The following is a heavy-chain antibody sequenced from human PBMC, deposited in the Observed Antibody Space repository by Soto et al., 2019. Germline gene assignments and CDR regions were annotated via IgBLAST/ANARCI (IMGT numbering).Heavy chain of an antibody. CDR1: GGSFSGYY. J-gene: IGHJ4*02. V-gene: IGHV4-34*01. Sequence: SETLSLTCAVYGGSFSGYYWSWIRQPPGKGLEWIGEINHSGSTNYNPSLKSRVTISVDTSKNQFSLKLSSVTAADTAVYYCARGRGQQLDPYYLDYWGQGTLVTVSS. CDR2: INHSGST. D-gene: IGHD6-13*01. CDR3: ARGRGQQLDPYYLDY.